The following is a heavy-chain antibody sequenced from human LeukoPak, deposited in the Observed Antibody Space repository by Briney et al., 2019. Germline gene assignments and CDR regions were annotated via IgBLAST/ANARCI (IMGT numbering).Heavy chain of an antibody. D-gene: IGHD1-26*01. CDR2: ISYDGSNK. CDR3: ARDLGITIVGVTYYMDV. CDR1: GFTFSSYA. Sequence: GGSLRLSCAASGFTFSSYAMHWVRQAPGKGLEWVAVISYDGSNKYYADSVKGRFTISRDSSKNTLYLQMNSLRAEDTAVYYCARDLGITIVGVTYYMDVWGKGTTVTVSS. J-gene: IGHJ6*03. V-gene: IGHV3-30-3*01.